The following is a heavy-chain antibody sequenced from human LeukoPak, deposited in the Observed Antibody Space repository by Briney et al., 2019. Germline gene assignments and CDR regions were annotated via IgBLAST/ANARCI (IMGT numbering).Heavy chain of an antibody. J-gene: IGHJ4*02. CDR3: ARDIVVVPATLGY. D-gene: IGHD2-2*01. CDR1: GFTSSSYS. V-gene: IGHV3-21*01. Sequence: GGSLRLSCAASGFTSSSYSMNWVRQAPGKGLEWVSSISSSSSYIYYADSVKGRFTISRDNAKNSLYLQMNSLRAEDTAVYYCARDIVVVPATLGYWGQGTLVTVSS. CDR2: ISSSSSYI.